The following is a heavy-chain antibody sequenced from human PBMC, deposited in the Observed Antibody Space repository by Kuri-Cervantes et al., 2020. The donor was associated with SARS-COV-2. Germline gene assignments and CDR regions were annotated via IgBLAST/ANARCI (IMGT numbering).Heavy chain of an antibody. CDR3: AKDSEITILGYYMDV. Sequence: GGSLRLSCAASGFTFDEYAMHWVRQAPGKGLEWVSGISWNSGSIGYADSVKGRFTISRDNAKNSLYLQMNSLRAEDTALYYCAKDSEITILGYYMDVWGKGTTVTVSS. J-gene: IGHJ6*03. CDR2: ISWNSGSI. CDR1: GFTFDEYA. V-gene: IGHV3-9*01. D-gene: IGHD3-3*01.